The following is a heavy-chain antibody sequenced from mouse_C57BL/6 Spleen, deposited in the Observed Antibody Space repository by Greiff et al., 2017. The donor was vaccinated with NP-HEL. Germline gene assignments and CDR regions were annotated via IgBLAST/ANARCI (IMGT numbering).Heavy chain of an antibody. V-gene: IGHV2-2*01. Sequence: VQLKESGPGLVQPSQSLSITCTVSGFSLTNYDVHWVRQSPGKGLEWLGVIWSGGSADYNAAFISRLSIIKDNSKSQVFFKMNSLQADDTAIYYCARNGGYYGKNYFDYWGQGTTLTVSS. CDR1: GFSLTNYD. J-gene: IGHJ2*01. CDR2: IWSGGSA. D-gene: IGHD1-1*01. CDR3: ARNGGYYGKNYFDY.